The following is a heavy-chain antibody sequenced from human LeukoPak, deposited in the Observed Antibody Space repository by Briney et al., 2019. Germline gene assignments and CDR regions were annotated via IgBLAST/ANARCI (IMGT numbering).Heavy chain of an antibody. J-gene: IGHJ4*02. CDR2: ISAYNGNT. CDR3: ARERYNWKDFDY. CDR1: GYTFTSYG. Sequence: RASVKVSCKASGYTFTSYGISWVRQAPGQGLECMGWISAYNGNTNYAQKLQGRVTMTTDTSTSTAYMELRSLRSDDTAVYYCARERYNWKDFDYWGQGTLVTVSS. V-gene: IGHV1-18*01. D-gene: IGHD1-20*01.